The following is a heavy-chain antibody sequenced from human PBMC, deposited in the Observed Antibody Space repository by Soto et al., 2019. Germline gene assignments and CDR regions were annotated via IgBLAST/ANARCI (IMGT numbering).Heavy chain of an antibody. CDR2: ISSSSSYI. CDR3: ARSPGSSSWQHGGYYYYGMDV. CDR1: GFTFSSYS. Sequence: EVQLVESGGGLVKPGGSLRLSCAASGFTFSSYSMNWVRQAPGKGLEWVSSISSSSSYIYYADSVKGRFTISRDNAKNSLYLQMNSLRAEDTAVYYCARSPGSSSWQHGGYYYYGMDVWGQGTTVTVSS. V-gene: IGHV3-21*01. D-gene: IGHD6-13*01. J-gene: IGHJ6*02.